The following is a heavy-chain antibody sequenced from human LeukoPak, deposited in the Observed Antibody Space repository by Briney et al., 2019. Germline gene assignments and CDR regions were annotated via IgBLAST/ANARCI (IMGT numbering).Heavy chain of an antibody. CDR1: GYTFTGCY. V-gene: IGHV1-2*06. D-gene: IGHD5-24*01. CDR2: INPNTGGT. J-gene: IGHJ3*01. Sequence: ASVKVSCKASGYTFTGCYMQWVRQAPGQGLEWMGRINPNTGGTNSAQKFQGRVTMTRDTSITTAYMELSRLRSDDTAVYYCARVGDGLNDAFDVWGQGTLVTVSS. CDR3: ARVGDGLNDAFDV.